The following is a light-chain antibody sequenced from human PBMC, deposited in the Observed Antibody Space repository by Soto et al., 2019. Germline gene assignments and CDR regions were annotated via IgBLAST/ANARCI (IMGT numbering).Light chain of an antibody. Sequence: QSVLTQPASVSGSPGQSSTISCTGTSSDVGAHHSVSWYQQHPGKAPKLIIFDVSNRPSGVSNRFSGSKSGNTASLTISGLHAEDDADYYCSSFTDTGTVMFGGGTKLTVL. V-gene: IGLV2-14*03. CDR2: DVS. CDR3: SSFTDTGTVM. J-gene: IGLJ3*02. CDR1: SSDVGAHHS.